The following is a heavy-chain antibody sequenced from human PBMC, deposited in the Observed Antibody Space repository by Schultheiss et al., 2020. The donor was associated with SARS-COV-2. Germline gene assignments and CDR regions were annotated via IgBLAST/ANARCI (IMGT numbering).Heavy chain of an antibody. D-gene: IGHD6-19*01. CDR1: EFNFTHYP. J-gene: IGHJ4*02. CDR2: ISYDGTKK. CDR3: VRGSNDWYGIDY. V-gene: IGHV3-30*04. Sequence: GGSLRLSCAASEFNFTHYPMNWVRQAPGKGLEWLTLISYDGTKKYYADSVKGRFTISRDNAKNSLYLQMNSLRAEDTAVYYCVRGSNDWYGIDYWGQGTLVTVSS.